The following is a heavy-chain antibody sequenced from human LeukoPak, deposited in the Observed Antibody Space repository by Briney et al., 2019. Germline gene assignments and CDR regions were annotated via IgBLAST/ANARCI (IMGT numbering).Heavy chain of an antibody. Sequence: GGSLRLSCAASGFTFSTYWMHWVRQAPGKGPVWVSRINSDGDSTTYADSVKGRFTISRDNSKNTMYLQMNSLRGDDTAVYYCAKDLSSSHVSEYFDYWGQGALVTVSS. V-gene: IGHV3-74*01. CDR2: INSDGDST. D-gene: IGHD6-6*01. CDR3: AKDLSSSHVSEYFDY. CDR1: GFTFSTYW. J-gene: IGHJ4*02.